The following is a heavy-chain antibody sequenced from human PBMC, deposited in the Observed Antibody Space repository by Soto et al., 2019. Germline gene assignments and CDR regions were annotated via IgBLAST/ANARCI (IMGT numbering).Heavy chain of an antibody. D-gene: IGHD3-16*02. J-gene: IGHJ4*02. CDR1: GGSFSGYY. V-gene: IGHV4-34*01. CDR3: ARLTMITFGGVIAPFDY. Sequence: QVQLQQWGAGLLKPSETLSLTCAVYGGSFSGYYWSWIRQPPGKGLEWIGEINHSGSTNYNPSLTSRVTISVDTSKNQFSLKLSSVTAADTAVYYCARLTMITFGGVIAPFDYWGQGTLVTVSS. CDR2: INHSGST.